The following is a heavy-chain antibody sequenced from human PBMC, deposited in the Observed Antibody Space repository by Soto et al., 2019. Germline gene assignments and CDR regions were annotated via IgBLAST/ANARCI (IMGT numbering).Heavy chain of an antibody. CDR1: GGTFSSYA. V-gene: IGHV1-69*12. J-gene: IGHJ4*02. CDR3: ASRRYSGYDTDYYFDY. CDR2: IIPIFGTA. Sequence: QVQLVQSGAEVKKPGSSVKVSCKASGGTFSSYAISWVRQAPGQGLEWMGGIIPIFGTANYAQKFQGRVTITADASTSTAYMELSSLRSEDTAVYYCASRRYSGYDTDYYFDYWGQGTLVTVSS. D-gene: IGHD5-12*01.